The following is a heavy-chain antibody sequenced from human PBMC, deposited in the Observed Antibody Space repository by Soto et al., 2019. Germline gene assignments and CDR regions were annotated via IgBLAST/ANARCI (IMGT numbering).Heavy chain of an antibody. CDR3: ARQVEAAGPRFRWLDP. D-gene: IGHD6-13*01. CDR2: IYPGDSDT. J-gene: IGHJ5*02. V-gene: IGHV5-51*01. Sequence: ESLKISCKGSGYSFSDYWIGWVRQMPGKGLEWMGIIYPGDSDTRYSPSFQGQVTISADKSISTAYLQWSSLKASDTAMYYCARQVEAAGPRFRWLDPWGKGTLVTVSS. CDR1: GYSFSDYW.